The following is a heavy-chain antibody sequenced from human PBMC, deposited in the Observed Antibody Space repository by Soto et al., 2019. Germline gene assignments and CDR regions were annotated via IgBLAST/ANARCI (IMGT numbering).Heavy chain of an antibody. V-gene: IGHV5-10-1*01. D-gene: IGHD5-12*01. J-gene: IGHJ4*02. CDR1: GYSFTTYW. CDR2: IDPTDSYT. Sequence: PGESLKISCQASGYSFTTYWISWVRQMPGKGLECMGRIDPTDSYTDYGPSFEGHVTMSVDRSINTAYLQWNTLKASDTAMYYCARGGDRGGYDWRVLDYWGQGTLVTVSS. CDR3: ARGGDRGGYDWRVLDY.